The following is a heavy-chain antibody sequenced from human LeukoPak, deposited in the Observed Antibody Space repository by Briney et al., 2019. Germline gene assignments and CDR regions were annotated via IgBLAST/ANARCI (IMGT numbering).Heavy chain of an antibody. CDR1: GITFSNYA. D-gene: IGHD3-10*01. V-gene: IGHV3-23*01. CDR3: VSKGLQLFGELLD. J-gene: IGHJ4*02. CDR2: ISGSAHKI. Sequence: GGSLRLSCVASGITFSNYAVSWVRQAPEKGLDWVSVISGSAHKIRYADSVKGRFTISRDNSRNTLYLQMDSLRAEDSAIYYCVSKGLQLFGELLDWGQGTLVTVSS.